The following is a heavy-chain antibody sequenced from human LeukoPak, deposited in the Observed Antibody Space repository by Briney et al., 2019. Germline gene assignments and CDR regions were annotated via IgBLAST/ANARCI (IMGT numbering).Heavy chain of an antibody. V-gene: IGHV3-11*01. CDR3: ARDRTRTTVIGPDVDY. D-gene: IGHD4-17*01. J-gene: IGHJ4*02. Sequence: PGGSLRLSCAASGFTFSDYYMSWIRQAPGKGLEWVSYISNSGRTIKYADSVKGRFTISRDNAKNSLSLHMNSLRAEDTAVYYCARDRTRTTVIGPDVDYWGQRTLVTVSS. CDR1: GFTFSDYY. CDR2: ISNSGRTI.